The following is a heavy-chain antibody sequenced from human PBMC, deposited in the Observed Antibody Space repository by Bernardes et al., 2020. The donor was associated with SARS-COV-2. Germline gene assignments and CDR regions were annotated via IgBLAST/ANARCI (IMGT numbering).Heavy chain of an antibody. J-gene: IGHJ4*02. V-gene: IGHV4-39*01. CDR3: ARLDYYLSGTYYNARHF. CDR2: THYSGST. D-gene: IGHD3-10*01. Sequence: SQPLSLTCTVSGDSITSSNGCQAWHHHPPGRGLEWIGNTHYSGSTHYTPSLQSRVTMSMDMSKNQFSLRLTSVTAADTAVYCCARLDYYLSGTYYNARHFWGQGILVTVSS. CDR1: GDSITSSNGC.